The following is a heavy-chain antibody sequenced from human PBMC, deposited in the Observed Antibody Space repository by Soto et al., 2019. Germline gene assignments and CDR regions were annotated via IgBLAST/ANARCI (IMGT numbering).Heavy chain of an antibody. V-gene: IGHV1-3*01. D-gene: IGHD6-19*01. CDR2: INAGNGNT. Sequence: ASVKVSCKASGYTFTTYAMHWVRQAPGQRLQWMGWINAGNGNTKYSQKFQGRVTITRDTSASTAYMELSSLRSEDTAVYYCARAVAVPADFDYWGQGTLVTVSS. CDR1: GYTFTTYA. J-gene: IGHJ4*02. CDR3: ARAVAVPADFDY.